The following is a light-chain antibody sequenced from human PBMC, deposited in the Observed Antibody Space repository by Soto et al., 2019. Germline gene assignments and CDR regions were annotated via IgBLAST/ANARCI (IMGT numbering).Light chain of an antibody. V-gene: IGKV1-5*03. J-gene: IGKJ1*01. CDR1: QIVSSW. CDR2: EAS. Sequence: QSPSTLSVSAEERVTITFWTSQIVSSWLAWYQQKPGKAPILLINEASRLESGVPSRFSGSGSGTEFTITITSLQPDDFGEYYCQQYKSYSTFGQGTKVDI. CDR3: QQYKSYST.